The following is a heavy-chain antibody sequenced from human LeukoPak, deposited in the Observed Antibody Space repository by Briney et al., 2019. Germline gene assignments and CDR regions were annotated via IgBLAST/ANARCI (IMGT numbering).Heavy chain of an antibody. V-gene: IGHV3-15*01. Sequence: GGSLRLSCAGSGFTFSNAWLSWVRQAPGKGLEWVGRIKSKYDGGTIDFPAPMKGRFTISGDDSKNTLYLQMSSLKTEDTAVYYCATGAYFDYWGQGILVTVSS. CDR3: ATGAYFDY. CDR1: GFTFSNAW. CDR2: IKSKYDGGTI. J-gene: IGHJ4*02.